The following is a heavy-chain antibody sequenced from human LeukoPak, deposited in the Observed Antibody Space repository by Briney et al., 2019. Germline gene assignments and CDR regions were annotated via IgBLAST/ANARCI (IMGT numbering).Heavy chain of an antibody. CDR1: GFTFSVAW. J-gene: IGHJ4*02. D-gene: IGHD2-2*01. Sequence: GGSPRLSCAASGFTFSVAWMSWVRQAPGKGLQWVGRIKSKTDGETTDYAAPVKGRFTISRDDSKTTLYLQMNSLKTDDTAVYYCTIVGYCSSTSCSVHYLWGQGTLVTVSS. V-gene: IGHV3-15*01. CDR3: TIVGYCSSTSCSVHYL. CDR2: IKSKTDGETT.